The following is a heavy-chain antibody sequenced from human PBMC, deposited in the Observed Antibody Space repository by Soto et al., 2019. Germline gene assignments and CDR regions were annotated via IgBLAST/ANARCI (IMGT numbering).Heavy chain of an antibody. V-gene: IGHV1-69*01. D-gene: IGHD3-22*01. Sequence: QVQLVQSVAEVKKPGSSVKVSCKASGGTFSSYAISWVRQAPGQGLEWMGGIIPIFGTANYAQKFQGRVTITADESTSTAYMELSSLRSEDTALYYGARALPHYSDSSGYYVEGGWFDPWGQGTLVTVSS. CDR1: GGTFSSYA. CDR2: IIPIFGTA. CDR3: ARALPHYSDSSGYYVEGGWFDP. J-gene: IGHJ5*02.